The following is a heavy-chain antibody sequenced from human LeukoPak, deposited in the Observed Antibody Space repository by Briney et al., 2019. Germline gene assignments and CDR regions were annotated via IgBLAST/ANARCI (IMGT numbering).Heavy chain of an antibody. CDR2: INSDGSGT. V-gene: IGHV3-74*01. CDR3: ARGRGIAYYFDY. J-gene: IGHJ4*02. CDR1: GFTFSSYW. D-gene: IGHD6-25*01. Sequence: QPGGSLRLSCAASGFTFSSYWMHWVRQAPGKGLVWVSRINSDGSGTTYADSVKGRLTISRDNAKNTVYLQMNSLRAEDTAVYYCARGRGIAYYFDYWGQGTLVTVSS.